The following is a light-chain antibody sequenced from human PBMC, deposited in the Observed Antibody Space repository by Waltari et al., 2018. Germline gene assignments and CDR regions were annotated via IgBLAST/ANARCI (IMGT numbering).Light chain of an antibody. CDR1: SSDVGRYNY. CDR3: NSYASNSNGL. V-gene: IGLV2-14*03. Sequence: QSALTQPASVSGSPGQSITISCTGTSSDVGRYNYVSWYQQHPGKAPKLLIYDFSNRPSGFPSRFSGSKSGNTASLTISGLQAADEAHYYCNSYASNSNGLFGGGTKLTIL. J-gene: IGLJ2*01. CDR2: DFS.